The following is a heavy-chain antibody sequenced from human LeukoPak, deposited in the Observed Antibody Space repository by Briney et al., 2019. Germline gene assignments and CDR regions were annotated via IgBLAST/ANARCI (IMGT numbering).Heavy chain of an antibody. J-gene: IGHJ4*02. V-gene: IGHV3-30*18. Sequence: GRSLRLSCAASGFTFSSYGMHWVRQAPGKGLQWVAVISYDGSNQYYADSVKGRLTISRDNSKNTLYLQMNSLRAEDTAVYYCAKVRDYGTGALDYWGQGTLVTVSS. CDR1: GFTFSSYG. D-gene: IGHD3-10*01. CDR2: ISYDGSNQ. CDR3: AKVRDYGTGALDY.